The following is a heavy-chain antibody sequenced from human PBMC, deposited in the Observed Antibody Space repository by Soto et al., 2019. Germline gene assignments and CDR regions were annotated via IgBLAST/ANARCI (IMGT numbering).Heavy chain of an antibody. CDR2: IYYTGST. D-gene: IGHD3-22*01. J-gene: IGHJ4*02. Sequence: QVQLQESGPGLVKPSQTLSLTCAVSGASISTGDYYWSWIRQPPGKGLEWIGYIYYTGSTYYNPSLKSRLTMSIDTSKNQLSLQLTSVTAADTAVYYCARAFDDSSGYYGGLGYWGQGTLVTVSS. CDR1: GASISTGDYY. CDR3: ARAFDDSSGYYGGLGY. V-gene: IGHV4-30-4*01.